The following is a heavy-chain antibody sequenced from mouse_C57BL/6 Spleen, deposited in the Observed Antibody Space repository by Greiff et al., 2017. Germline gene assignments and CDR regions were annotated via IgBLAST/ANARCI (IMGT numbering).Heavy chain of an antibody. Sequence: VQLQQSGAELVKPGASVKISCKASGYAFSSYWMNWVKQRPGKGLEWIGQIYPGDGDTNYNGKFKGKATLTTDKSSSTAYLHLSSLTSEDAAVYFCASYYYGTSDFDDWGQGATLTVSS. J-gene: IGHJ2*01. V-gene: IGHV1-80*01. CDR3: ASYYYGTSDFDD. CDR2: IYPGDGDT. D-gene: IGHD1-1*01. CDR1: GYAFSSYW.